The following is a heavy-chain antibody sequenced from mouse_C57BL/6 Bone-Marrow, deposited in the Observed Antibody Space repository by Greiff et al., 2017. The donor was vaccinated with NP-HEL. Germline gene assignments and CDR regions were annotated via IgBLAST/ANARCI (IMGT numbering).Heavy chain of an antibody. V-gene: IGHV1-69*01. CDR3: ARGYGSSYVDAMDY. CDR1: GYTFTSYW. J-gene: IGHJ4*01. Sequence: VQLQQSGAELVMPGASVKLSCKASGYTFTSYWMHWVKQRPGQGLEWIGEIDPSDSYTNYNQKFKGKSTLTVDKSSSPAYMQLSSLTSEDSAVYYCARGYGSSYVDAMDYWGQGTSVTVSS. D-gene: IGHD1-1*01. CDR2: IDPSDSYT.